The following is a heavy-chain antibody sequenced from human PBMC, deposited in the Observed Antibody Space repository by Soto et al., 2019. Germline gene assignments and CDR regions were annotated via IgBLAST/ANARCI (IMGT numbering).Heavy chain of an antibody. J-gene: IGHJ4*01. V-gene: IGHV1-46*03. CDR2: INPIYGSR. D-gene: IGHD3-10*01. CDR1: GYIFTSYY. Sequence: QVELVQSGAEVKKPGASVKVSCKASGYIFTSYYLHWVRQAPGQGLEWMGWINPIYGSRMFAQSFQGRVTFTRDTSTSTVYMELSGLRSDDTAVYYCSRVDPGETSPFDHWGHGTLVTVSS. CDR3: SRVDPGETSPFDH.